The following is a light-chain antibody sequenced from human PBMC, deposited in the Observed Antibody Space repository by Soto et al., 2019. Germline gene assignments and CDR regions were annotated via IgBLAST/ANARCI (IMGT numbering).Light chain of an antibody. J-gene: IGKJ1*01. V-gene: IGKV3-11*01. CDR2: DAS. CDR3: PQRSNCPWT. Sequence: EIVLTQSPATLSLSPGERATLSCRASQSVSSYLAWYQQKPGQAPRLLIYDASNRATGIPARFSGSGSGTDFTLTISTLEPKVFAVYYCPQRSNCPWTFGQGTKVEIK. CDR1: QSVSSY.